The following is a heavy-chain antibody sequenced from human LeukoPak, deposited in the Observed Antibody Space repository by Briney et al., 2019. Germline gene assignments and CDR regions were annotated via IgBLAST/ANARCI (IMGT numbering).Heavy chain of an antibody. V-gene: IGHV1-69*13. CDR3: ARTFVTYYYGSGSYYYFDY. D-gene: IGHD3-10*01. CDR1: GGTFSSYA. Sequence: SVKVSCKASGGTFSSYAISWVRQAPGQGLEWMGAIIPIFGTANYARKFQGRVTITADESTSTAYMELSSLRSEDTAVYYCARTFVTYYYGSGSYYYFDYWGQRTLVTVSS. J-gene: IGHJ4*02. CDR2: IIPIFGTA.